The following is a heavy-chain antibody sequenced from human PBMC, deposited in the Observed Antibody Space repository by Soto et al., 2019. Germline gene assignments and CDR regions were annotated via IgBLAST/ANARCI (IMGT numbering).Heavy chain of an antibody. Sequence: SETLSLTCTVSGGSISSYYWSWVRQPPGKGLEWIGFIHYSGDTKYNPSLKSRVTVSLDTSQNQLSLKLTSVTAADTAVYYCARESAGSGRNNWFDPWGQGVLVTVSS. D-gene: IGHD3-10*01. CDR1: GGSISSYY. J-gene: IGHJ5*02. CDR3: ARESAGSGRNNWFDP. CDR2: IHYSGDT. V-gene: IGHV4-59*01.